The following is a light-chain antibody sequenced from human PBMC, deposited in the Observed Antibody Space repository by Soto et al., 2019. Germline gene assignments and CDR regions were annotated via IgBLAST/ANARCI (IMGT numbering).Light chain of an antibody. CDR1: QSISSW. Sequence: DIQMTQSPSTLSASLGDRVTITCRASQSISSWLAWYQQKPGKAPKLLIYKASSLESGVPSRFSGSGSGTEFTLTISSLQPDDFATYYCQQYNSYSRTCGQGTKV. V-gene: IGKV1-5*03. J-gene: IGKJ1*01. CDR3: QQYNSYSRT. CDR2: KAS.